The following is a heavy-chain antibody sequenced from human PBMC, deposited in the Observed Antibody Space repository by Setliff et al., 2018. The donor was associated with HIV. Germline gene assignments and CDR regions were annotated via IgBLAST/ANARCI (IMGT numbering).Heavy chain of an antibody. D-gene: IGHD1-26*01. Sequence: PGESLKISCKGSGYTFSSHWIGWVRQMPGKGLEWMGIIYPADSDTTYSPSLQGQVTISVDKSITTAYLQWRRLKASDTAIYFCARVIVGSKDAFDVWGQGTMVTVSS. V-gene: IGHV5-51*01. J-gene: IGHJ3*01. CDR1: GYTFSSHW. CDR3: ARVIVGSKDAFDV. CDR2: IYPADSDT.